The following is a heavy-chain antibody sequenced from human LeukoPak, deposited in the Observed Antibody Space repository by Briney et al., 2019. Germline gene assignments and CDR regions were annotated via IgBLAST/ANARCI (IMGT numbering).Heavy chain of an antibody. J-gene: IGHJ4*02. Sequence: SETLSLTSTGSGDSISGYYWSWIRQPPGKGLEWIGHIYYFGSTNYNPSLKSRVTISVDTSKNQFSLKLSSVTAADTAVYYCAREVFSDRRIDYWGQGTLVTVSS. CDR3: AREVFSDRRIDY. CDR1: GDSISGYY. D-gene: IGHD1-14*01. CDR2: IYYFGST. V-gene: IGHV4-59*01.